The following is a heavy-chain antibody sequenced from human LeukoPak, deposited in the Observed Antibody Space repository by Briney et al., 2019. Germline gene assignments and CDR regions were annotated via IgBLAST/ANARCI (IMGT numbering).Heavy chain of an antibody. CDR1: GGTISNNV. J-gene: IGHJ3*01. CDR3: ARGPQVGAFDL. Sequence: ASVKVSCKAAGGTISNNVISWVRQASGQGLEWMGGIIPIFTTANYAQKFQGRVTITADESTSTAYMELSSLRSEDTVVYYCARGPQVGAFDLWGQGTMVTVSS. CDR2: IIPIFTTA. V-gene: IGHV1-69*13. D-gene: IGHD1-26*01.